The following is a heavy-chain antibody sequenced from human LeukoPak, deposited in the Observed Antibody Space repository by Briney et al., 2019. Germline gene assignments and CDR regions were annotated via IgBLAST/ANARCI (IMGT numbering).Heavy chain of an antibody. V-gene: IGHV4-59*08. D-gene: IGHD1-26*01. Sequence: SETLSLTCTVSAGSISSYYCSWIRQPPGKGLEWIGYIYYSGSTNYNPSLKSRVTISVDTSKNQFSLKLSSVTAADTAVYYCARNLTWGLYAFDIWGQGTMVTVSS. CDR2: IYYSGST. CDR3: ARNLTWGLYAFDI. J-gene: IGHJ3*02. CDR1: AGSISSYY.